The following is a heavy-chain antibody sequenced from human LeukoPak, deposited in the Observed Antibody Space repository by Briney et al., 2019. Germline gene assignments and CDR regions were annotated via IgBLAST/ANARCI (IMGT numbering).Heavy chain of an antibody. Sequence: SETLSLTCAVYGGSFSGYYWSWIRQPPGKGLEWIGEINYSGSTNYNPSLKSRVTISVDTSKNQFSLKLSSVTAADTAVYYCARDRSYSSGWSFNPDAFDIWGQGTMVTVSS. J-gene: IGHJ3*02. V-gene: IGHV4-34*01. CDR3: ARDRSYSSGWSFNPDAFDI. D-gene: IGHD6-19*01. CDR2: INYSGST. CDR1: GGSFSGYY.